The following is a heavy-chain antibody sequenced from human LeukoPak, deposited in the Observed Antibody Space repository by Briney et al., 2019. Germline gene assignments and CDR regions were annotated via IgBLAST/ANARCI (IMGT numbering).Heavy chain of an antibody. D-gene: IGHD2-2*01. CDR3: ARLAKCSSTCRGKYWYFDL. V-gene: IGHV4-34*01. CDR2: ISHSAKT. J-gene: IGHJ2*01. CDR1: GGSFSGYI. Sequence: MPSETLSLTCAVYGGSFSGYIWGWIRQAPGKGLEWIGEISHSAKTTYSPSLKSRVTISVDTAKNQFSLQLNSVTAADTAVYYCARLAKCSSTCRGKYWYFDLWGRGTLVTVSS.